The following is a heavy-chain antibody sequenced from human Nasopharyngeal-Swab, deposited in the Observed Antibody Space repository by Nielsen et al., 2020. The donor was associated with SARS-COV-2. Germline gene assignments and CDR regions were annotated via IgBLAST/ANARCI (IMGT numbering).Heavy chain of an antibody. J-gene: IGHJ6*02. CDR1: GFTFNTYA. CDR3: AKDRDSGDDSDDYYHYYGMDV. V-gene: IGHV3-23*01. Sequence: GGSLRLSCAASGFTFNTYAINWVRQAPGKGLEWVPVISGSDYSTKYADSVKGRFTISRDNSKNTVNLQMNSLRAEDTAIYYCAKDRDSGDDSDDYYHYYGMDVWGQGTAVTVSS. CDR2: ISGSDYST. D-gene: IGHD5-12*01.